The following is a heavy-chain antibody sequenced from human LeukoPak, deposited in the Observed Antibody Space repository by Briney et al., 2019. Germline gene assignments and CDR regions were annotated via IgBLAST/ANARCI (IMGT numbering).Heavy chain of an antibody. CDR1: GGSISSYY. V-gene: IGHV4-4*07. D-gene: IGHD3-3*01. CDR3: ARDHYDLGYFDY. J-gene: IGHJ4*02. Sequence: SSETVSLTCTVSGGSISSYYWSWIRQPAGKGLEWIGRIYTSGSTNYNPSLKSRVTMSVDTSKNQFSLKLSSVTAADTAVYYCARDHYDLGYFDYWGQGTLVTVSS. CDR2: IYTSGST.